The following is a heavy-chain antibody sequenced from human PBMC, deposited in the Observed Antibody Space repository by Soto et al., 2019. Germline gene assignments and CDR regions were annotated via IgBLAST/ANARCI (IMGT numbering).Heavy chain of an antibody. CDR3: ARDHSSGRGGYFDY. J-gene: IGHJ4*02. D-gene: IGHD6-19*01. V-gene: IGHV3-33*01. CDR1: GFTFSSYG. CDR2: IWYDGSNK. Sequence: GGSLRLSCAASGFTFSSYGMHWVRQAPGKGLEWVAVIWYDGSNKYYADSVKGRFTISRDNSKNTLYLQMNSLRAEDTAVYYCARDHSSGRGGYFDYWGQGTLVTVSS.